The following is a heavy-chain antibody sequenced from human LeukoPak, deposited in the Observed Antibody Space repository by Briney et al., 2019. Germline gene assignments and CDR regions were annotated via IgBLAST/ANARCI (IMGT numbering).Heavy chain of an antibody. J-gene: IGHJ4*02. D-gene: IGHD2/OR15-2a*01. Sequence: GASVKVSCKASGYTFTSYYMHWVRQAPGQGLEWMGIINPSGGSTSYTQKFQGRVTMTRDTSTTTVYMELSSLRSQDTAVYYCARHKEVGDYYYFDYWGQGTLSPSPQ. CDR3: ARHKEVGDYYYFDY. V-gene: IGHV1-46*01. CDR2: INPSGGST. CDR1: GYTFTSYY.